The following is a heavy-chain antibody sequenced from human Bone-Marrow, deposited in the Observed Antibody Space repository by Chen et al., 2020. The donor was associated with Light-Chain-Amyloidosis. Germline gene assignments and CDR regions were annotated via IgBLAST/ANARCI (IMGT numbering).Heavy chain of an antibody. CDR1: GYTFPNYW. J-gene: IGHJ4*02. CDR2: IYPDDSEA. V-gene: IGHV5-51*01. Sequence: EVQLEQSGPEVKKPGESLKISCKGSGYTFPNYWIGWVRQMPGKGLEGVGVIYPDDSEARYRPSFEGQVTNAADKSITTASLQWRSLKASDTDMYYCARRRDGYNCDYWGQGTLVTVSS. CDR3: ARRRDGYNCDY. D-gene: IGHD5-12*01.